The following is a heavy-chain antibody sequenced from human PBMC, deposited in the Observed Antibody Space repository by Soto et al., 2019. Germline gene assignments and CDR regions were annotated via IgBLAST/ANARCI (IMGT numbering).Heavy chain of an antibody. CDR3: AKDESLGYCSSTSCYEGAFDI. J-gene: IGHJ3*02. CDR1: GFTFSSYA. D-gene: IGHD2-2*01. CDR2: ISGSGGST. V-gene: IGHV3-23*01. Sequence: GSLRLSCAASGFTFSSYAMSWVRQAPGKGLEWVSAISGSGGSTYYADSVKGRFTISRDNSKNTLYLQMNSLRAEDTAVYYCAKDESLGYCSSTSCYEGAFDIWGQGTMVTVSS.